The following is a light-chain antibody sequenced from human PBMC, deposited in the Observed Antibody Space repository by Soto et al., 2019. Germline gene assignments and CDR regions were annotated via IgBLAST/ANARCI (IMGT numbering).Light chain of an antibody. Sequence: EIVLTQSACTLSWSAGERALLSWRASRGVGVNALAWYQQKSGQAPRLLISDASTRATGIPDRFSGSGYGTDFNLTISRLEAEDCAVYYCQQYYNSPYTFGQGTKVDIK. CDR3: QQYYNSPYT. CDR2: DAS. V-gene: IGKV3-20*01. J-gene: IGKJ2*01. CDR1: RGVGVNA.